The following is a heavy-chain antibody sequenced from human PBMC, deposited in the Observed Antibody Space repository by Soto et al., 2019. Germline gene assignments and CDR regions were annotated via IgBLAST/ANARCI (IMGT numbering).Heavy chain of an antibody. D-gene: IGHD2-2*02. CDR1: GGSISSYY. Sequence: SETLSLTCTVSGGSISSYYWSWIRQPPGKGLEWIGYIYYSGSTNYNPSLKSRVTISVDTSKNQFSLKLSSVTAADTAVYYCARRYCSSTSCYIYDPWGQGTLVTVSS. CDR3: ARRYCSSTSCYIYDP. CDR2: IYYSGST. V-gene: IGHV4-59*08. J-gene: IGHJ5*02.